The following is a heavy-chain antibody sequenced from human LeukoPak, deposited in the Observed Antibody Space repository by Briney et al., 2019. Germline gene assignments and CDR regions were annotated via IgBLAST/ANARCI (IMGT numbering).Heavy chain of an antibody. CDR3: GKDPNGNFIGAFDF. J-gene: IGHJ3*01. Sequence: GGSLRLSCAASRFAFHNYAMTWIRQAPERGLEWVSSISVDGGDIKYTDSAKGRFTISRDNSKGTLYLQMDSLRVEDTVVYYCGKDPNGNFIGAFDFWGQGTMVTVSS. CDR2: ISVDGGDI. CDR1: RFAFHNYA. D-gene: IGHD4-23*01. V-gene: IGHV3-23*01.